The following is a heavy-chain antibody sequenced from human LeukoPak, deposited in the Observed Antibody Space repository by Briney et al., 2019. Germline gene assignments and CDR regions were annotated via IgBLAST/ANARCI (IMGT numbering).Heavy chain of an antibody. CDR2: IYYSGST. CDR1: GGSISSGGYY. V-gene: IGHV4-31*03. CDR3: ARYQYCSSTSCYRVRAFDI. Sequence: SETLSLTCTVSGGSISSGGYYWSWIRQHPGKGLEWIGYIYYSGSTYYNPSLKSRVTISVDTSKNQFSLKLSSVTAADTAVYYCARYQYCSSTSCYRVRAFDIWGQGTMVTVSS. D-gene: IGHD2-2*01. J-gene: IGHJ3*02.